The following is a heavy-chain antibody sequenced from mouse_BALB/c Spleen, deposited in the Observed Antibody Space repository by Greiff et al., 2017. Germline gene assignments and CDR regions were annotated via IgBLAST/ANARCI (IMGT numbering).Heavy chain of an antibody. CDR1: GFPITSGYY. CDR2: ITHSGET. Sequence: LQESGPGLVKPSQSLFLACSITGFPITSGYYWIWLRQSPGKPLEWMGYITHSGETFYNPSLQSPISITRETSKNQFFLQLNSVTTEDTAMYYCAGDRWGYWYFDVWGAGTTVTVSS. J-gene: IGHJ1*01. CDR3: AGDRWGYWYFDV. V-gene: IGHV12-3*02.